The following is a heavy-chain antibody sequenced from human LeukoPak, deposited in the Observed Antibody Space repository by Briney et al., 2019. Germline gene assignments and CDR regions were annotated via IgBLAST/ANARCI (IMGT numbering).Heavy chain of an antibody. CDR2: IKQDGSEK. Sequence: GGSLRLSCAASGFSLTTYAMGWVRQAPGKGLEWVANIKQDGSEKYYVDSVKGRFTISRDNAKNSLYLQMNSLRAEDTAVYYCARVDGYCSGGSCRALNFDYWGQGTLVTVSS. V-gene: IGHV3-7*01. CDR1: GFSLTTYA. CDR3: ARVDGYCSGGSCRALNFDY. D-gene: IGHD2-15*01. J-gene: IGHJ4*02.